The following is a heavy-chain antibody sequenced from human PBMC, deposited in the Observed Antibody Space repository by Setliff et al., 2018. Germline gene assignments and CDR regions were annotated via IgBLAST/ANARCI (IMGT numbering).Heavy chain of an antibody. Sequence: GASVKVSCKTSGYTFSNYGVSWVRQAPGQGLEWMGWISADNGHTKNVQEFQGRVTMTTDTTTSTAYMELRSLRSDDTAVYYCARERAYDGINYYGMDVWGQGTTVTVSS. J-gene: IGHJ6*01. CDR3: ARERAYDGINYYGMDV. CDR1: GYTFSNYG. V-gene: IGHV1-18*01. CDR2: ISADNGHT. D-gene: IGHD3-22*01.